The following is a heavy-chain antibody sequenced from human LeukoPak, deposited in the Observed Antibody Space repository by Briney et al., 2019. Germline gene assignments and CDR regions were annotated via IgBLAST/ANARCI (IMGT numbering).Heavy chain of an antibody. D-gene: IGHD4-17*01. CDR1: GFTFSSYG. CDR3: ARDLYGDYAFDS. CDR2: IWYDGSNK. Sequence: GGSLRLSCAASGFTFSSYGMHWVRQAPGKGLEWVAVIWYDGSNKYYADSVKGRFTISRDNAKNSLYLQMNSLRAEDTAVYYCARDLYGDYAFDSWGQGTLVTVSS. V-gene: IGHV3-33*01. J-gene: IGHJ4*02.